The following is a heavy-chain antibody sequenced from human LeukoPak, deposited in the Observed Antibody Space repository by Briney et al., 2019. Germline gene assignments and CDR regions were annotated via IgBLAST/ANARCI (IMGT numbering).Heavy chain of an antibody. CDR3: AKGQGGNIVLMVYAISSGFDY. J-gene: IGHJ4*02. Sequence: GGSLRLSCAASGFTFSSYAMSWVRQAPGKGLEWVSAISGSGGSTYYADSVKGRFTISRDNSKNTLYLQMNSLRAEDTAVYYCAKGQGGNIVLMVYAISSGFDYWGQGTLVTVSS. CDR1: GFTFSSYA. CDR2: ISGSGGST. D-gene: IGHD2-8*01. V-gene: IGHV3-23*01.